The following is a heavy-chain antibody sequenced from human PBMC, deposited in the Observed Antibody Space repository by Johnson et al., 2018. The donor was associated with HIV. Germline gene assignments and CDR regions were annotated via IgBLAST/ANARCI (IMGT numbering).Heavy chain of an antibody. Sequence: VQLVESGGGLVQPGRSLRLSCAASGFTFDDYAMHWVRQAPGKGLEWVSVIRWNSGSIGYADSVKGRFTISRDNAKNSLYLQMNSLRAEDTAVYYCERGRYGSGGLDIWGQGTMVTVSS. J-gene: IGHJ3*02. CDR3: ERGRYGSGGLDI. CDR2: IRWNSGSI. V-gene: IGHV3-9*01. CDR1: GFTFDDYA. D-gene: IGHD3-10*01.